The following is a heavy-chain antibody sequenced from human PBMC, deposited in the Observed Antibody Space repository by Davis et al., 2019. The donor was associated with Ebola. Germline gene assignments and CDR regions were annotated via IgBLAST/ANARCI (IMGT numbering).Heavy chain of an antibody. Sequence: PGGSLRLSCAASGFIFSGYAMSWVRQAPGKGLEWVSAISGSGDRTYYADSVKGRFTISRDNAKNMLYLQMNSLRAEDTAVYYCAKKIVSGPLDYWGQGTLVTVSS. J-gene: IGHJ4*02. CDR2: ISGSGDRT. D-gene: IGHD2-15*01. V-gene: IGHV3-23*01. CDR1: GFIFSGYA. CDR3: AKKIVSGPLDY.